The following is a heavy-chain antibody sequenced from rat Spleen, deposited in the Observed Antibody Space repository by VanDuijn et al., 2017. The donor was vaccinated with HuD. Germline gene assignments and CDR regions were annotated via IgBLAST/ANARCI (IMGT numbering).Heavy chain of an antibody. D-gene: IGHD1-10*01. J-gene: IGHJ4*01. CDR1: GFSFSDFG. CDR3: AKAYSITTIYPYVMDA. CDR2: ISYDGGSS. V-gene: IGHV5-20*01. Sequence: EVQLVESGGGLVQPGRSMKLSCAASGFSFSDFGMAWVLQAPTKGLEWVASISYDGGSSYNRDSVKGRFTISRDNAKSTLYLQMESLRSEDSATYYCAKAYSITTIYPYVMDAWGQGASVTVSS.